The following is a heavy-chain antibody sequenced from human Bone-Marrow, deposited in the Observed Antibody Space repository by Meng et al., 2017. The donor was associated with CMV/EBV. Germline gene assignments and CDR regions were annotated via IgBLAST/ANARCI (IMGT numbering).Heavy chain of an antibody. CDR2: IYYSGSN. J-gene: IGHJ2*01. Sequence: GGSISSSSDDGGWIRQPPGKGLEWSGSIYYSGSNYYKPSLKSRVTISVDTSKNEFSLKVNSVTAADTAVYYCARTGIAVAADWYFELWGRGTLVTVSS. D-gene: IGHD6-19*01. CDR1: GGSISSSSDD. V-gene: IGHV4-39*01. CDR3: ARTGIAVAADWYFEL.